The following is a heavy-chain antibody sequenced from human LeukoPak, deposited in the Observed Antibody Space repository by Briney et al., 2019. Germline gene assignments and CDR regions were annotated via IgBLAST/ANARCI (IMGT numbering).Heavy chain of an antibody. J-gene: IGHJ3*02. CDR2: IYTSGGT. D-gene: IGHD1-20*01. CDR1: AGSVGSGTYY. V-gene: IGHV4-61*02. CDR3: ASQTLTDDAFDI. Sequence: SETLSLTCTVSAGSVGSGTYYWNWIRQPAEKGLEWIGRIYTSGGTNYNPSLKSRVTISVDTSKNQLSLKLTSVTAADTAVYYCASQTLTDDAFDIWGQGTMVTVSS.